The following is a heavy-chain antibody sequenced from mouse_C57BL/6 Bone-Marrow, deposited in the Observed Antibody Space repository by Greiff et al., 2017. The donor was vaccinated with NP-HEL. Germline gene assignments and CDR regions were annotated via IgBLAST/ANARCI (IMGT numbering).Heavy chain of an antibody. V-gene: IGHV5-16*01. CDR2: INYDGSST. CDR3: AREGGLRRRTYAMDY. CDR1: GFTFSDYY. D-gene: IGHD2-4*01. Sequence: EVKLMESEGGLVQPGSSMKLSCTTSGFTFSDYYLAWVRQVPEKGLDWVANINYDGSSTYSLDSLKSRFIVSRDNAKNILYLQMSSLKSEDTATYYCAREGGLRRRTYAMDYWGQGTSVTVSS. J-gene: IGHJ4*01.